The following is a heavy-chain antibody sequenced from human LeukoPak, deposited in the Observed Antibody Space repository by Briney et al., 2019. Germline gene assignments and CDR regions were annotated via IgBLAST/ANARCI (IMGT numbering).Heavy chain of an antibody. J-gene: IGHJ4*02. D-gene: IGHD2-2*01. Sequence: PSQTLSLTCAVSGGSINSRGYSWTWIRQPPGKALEWIGYFYHSGSTYYNPSLRGRVTISVDRSKNLFSLKLNSVTAADTAVYFCATYQQTYFDSWGQGTLVTVSS. CDR1: GGSINSRGYS. V-gene: IGHV4-30-2*01. CDR2: FYHSGST. CDR3: ATYQQTYFDS.